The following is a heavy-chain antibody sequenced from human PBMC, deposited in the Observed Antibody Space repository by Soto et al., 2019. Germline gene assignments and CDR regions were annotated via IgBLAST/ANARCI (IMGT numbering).Heavy chain of an antibody. CDR1: GDTFTFYS. D-gene: IGHD3-10*01. Sequence: QVQLVQSGAEVKKPGSSVRVSCKASGDTFTFYSINWVRQAPGLGREWMGRVNPILSMSNYAQRFQGRVTMTADKSTSTAYMELSSLRSDDTAMYYCASSYGSGYRAFDYWGQGALVTVSS. J-gene: IGHJ4*02. CDR2: VNPILSMS. CDR3: ASSYGSGYRAFDY. V-gene: IGHV1-69*02.